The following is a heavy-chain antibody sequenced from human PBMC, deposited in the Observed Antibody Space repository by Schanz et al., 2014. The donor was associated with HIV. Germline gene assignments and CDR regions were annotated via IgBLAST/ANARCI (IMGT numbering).Heavy chain of an antibody. CDR1: GFTFSSYT. J-gene: IGHJ4*02. Sequence: EVQLVESGGGLVKPGGSLRLSCAASGFTFSSYTMNWVRQAPGKGLEWVSGISISGETTFYADSVKGRFTISRDNSKNTVYLQMSSLRVEDTAVYYCAKGRGTYSSGYYDPPDYWGQGTLVTVSS. CDR2: ISISGETT. CDR3: AKGRGTYSSGYYDPPDY. V-gene: IGHV3-23*04. D-gene: IGHD3-22*01.